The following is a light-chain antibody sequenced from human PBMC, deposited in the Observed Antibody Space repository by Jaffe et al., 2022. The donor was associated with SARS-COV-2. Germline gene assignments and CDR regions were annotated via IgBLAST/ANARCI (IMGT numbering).Light chain of an antibody. CDR1: QGVSGNY. CDR3: QQYGASLLT. V-gene: IGKV3-20*01. Sequence: EIVLTQSPGTLSFSPGERATLSCRASQGVSGNYLAWYQQKAGQAPRLLIYGASIRAAGIPDRFSGSGSGTDFTLTISRLEPEDFAVYYCQQYGASLLTFGPGTKVDIK. CDR2: GAS. J-gene: IGKJ3*01.